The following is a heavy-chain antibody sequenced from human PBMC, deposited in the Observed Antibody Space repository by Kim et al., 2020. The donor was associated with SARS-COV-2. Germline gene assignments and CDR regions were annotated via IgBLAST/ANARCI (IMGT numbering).Heavy chain of an antibody. Sequence: AQKFQGRVTMTRDTSTSTVYMELSSLRSEDTAVYYCASSRGASSGWSWDYWGQGTLVTVSS. CDR3: ASSRGASSGWSWDY. J-gene: IGHJ4*02. D-gene: IGHD6-19*01. V-gene: IGHV1-46*01.